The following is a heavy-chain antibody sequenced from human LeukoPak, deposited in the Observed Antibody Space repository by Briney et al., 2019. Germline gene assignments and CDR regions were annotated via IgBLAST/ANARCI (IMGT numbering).Heavy chain of an antibody. V-gene: IGHV5-51*01. Sequence: GESLKISCEGSGYRFSTSWIGWVRQMPEKGLEWMGIIYPGDSDTRYSPSFQGQVTISAGKSISTAYLQWSSLKASDTAMYNGARLAPAMVEDYWGQGTLVTVSS. D-gene: IGHD5-18*01. CDR3: ARLAPAMVEDY. J-gene: IGHJ4*02. CDR1: GYRFSTSW. CDR2: IYPGDSDT.